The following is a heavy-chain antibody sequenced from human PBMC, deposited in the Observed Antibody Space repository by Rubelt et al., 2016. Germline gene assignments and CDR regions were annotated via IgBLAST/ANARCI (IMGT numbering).Heavy chain of an antibody. CDR2: ISGSGGST. CDR3: ATTKYCTTTSCYHRYY. V-gene: IGHV3-23*01. J-gene: IGHJ4*02. D-gene: IGHD2-2*01. Sequence: LQLQESGPGLVKPSETLSLTCTVSGGSISSSGYYWGWVRQAPGKGLEWVSAISGSGGSTHYADSVKGRLTISRDNSKNTRYLQMNSLRAEDTALYYCATTKYCTTTSCYHRYYWGQGTLVTVSS. CDR1: GGSISSSGYY.